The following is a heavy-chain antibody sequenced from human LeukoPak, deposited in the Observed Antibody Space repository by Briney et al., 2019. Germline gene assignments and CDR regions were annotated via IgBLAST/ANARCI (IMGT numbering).Heavy chain of an antibody. CDR3: ARESAAAGSNWFDP. CDR2: ISSSGGTI. Sequence: GGSLRLSCAASGFTFRSYSMNWVRQAPGKGLEWVSYISSSGGTISYADSVKGRFTISRDNVKNSLYLQINSLTAEDTAVYYCARESAAAGSNWFDPWGQGTLVIVTS. V-gene: IGHV3-48*04. D-gene: IGHD6-13*01. CDR1: GFTFRSYS. J-gene: IGHJ5*02.